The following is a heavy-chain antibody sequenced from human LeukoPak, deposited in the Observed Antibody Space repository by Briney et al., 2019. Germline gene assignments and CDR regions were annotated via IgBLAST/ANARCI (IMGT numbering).Heavy chain of an antibody. J-gene: IGHJ6*03. V-gene: IGHV4-4*07. Sequence: SETLSLTCTVSGGSISSYYWSWIRQPAGKGLEWIGRIYTSGSTNYNPSLKSRVTMSVDTSKNQFSLKLSSVTAADTAVYYCARSLGYCSGGSCYPASYYYYMDVWGKGTTVTISS. CDR1: GGSISSYY. D-gene: IGHD2-15*01. CDR3: ARSLGYCSGGSCYPASYYYYMDV. CDR2: IYTSGST.